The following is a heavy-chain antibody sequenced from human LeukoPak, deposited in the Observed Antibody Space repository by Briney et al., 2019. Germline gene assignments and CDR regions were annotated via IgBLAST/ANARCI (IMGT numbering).Heavy chain of an antibody. Sequence: PGGSLRLSCAASGFTFSSYEMSWVRQAPGKGLEWVSYISSSGSTIYYADSVKGRFTISRDNAKNSLYLQMNSLRAEDTAVYYCARVGDYDYVWGSYLDYWGQGTLVTVSS. CDR1: GFTFSSYE. V-gene: IGHV3-48*03. D-gene: IGHD3-16*02. J-gene: IGHJ4*02. CDR3: ARVGDYDYVWGSYLDY. CDR2: ISSSGSTI.